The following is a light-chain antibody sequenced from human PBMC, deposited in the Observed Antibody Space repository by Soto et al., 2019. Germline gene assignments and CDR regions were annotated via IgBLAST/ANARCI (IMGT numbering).Light chain of an antibody. CDR3: QQYSAYPYT. CDR1: QSIRSW. CDR2: KAS. J-gene: IGKJ2*01. Sequence: DIQMTQSPSTLSASVGDRVTITCRASQSIRSWLDWYQQKSGRAPKLLIYKASSLQGGVPSRFSGRGAGTEFTLTISSLQPDDFATYHCQQYSAYPYTFGQGTKLEIK. V-gene: IGKV1-5*03.